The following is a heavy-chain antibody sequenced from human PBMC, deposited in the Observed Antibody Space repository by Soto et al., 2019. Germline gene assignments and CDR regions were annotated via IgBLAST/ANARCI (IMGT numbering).Heavy chain of an antibody. CDR2: IIPIFGTA. Sequence: ASVKVSCKASGGTFSSYAISWVRQAPGQGLEWMGGIIPIFGTANYAQKSQGRVTITADESTSTAYMELSSLRSGDTAVYYCARGNYGSGSYNSWPLDYWGQGTLVTVSS. J-gene: IGHJ4*02. D-gene: IGHD3-10*01. V-gene: IGHV1-69*13. CDR3: ARGNYGSGSYNSWPLDY. CDR1: GGTFSSYA.